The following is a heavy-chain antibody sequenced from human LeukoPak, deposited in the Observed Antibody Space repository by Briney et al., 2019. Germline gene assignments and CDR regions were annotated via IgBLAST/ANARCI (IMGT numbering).Heavy chain of an antibody. CDR1: GFTFSSYG. CDR3: ASSSAREYYMDV. J-gene: IGHJ6*03. V-gene: IGHV3-33*01. D-gene: IGHD6-6*01. Sequence: PGRSLRLSCVASGFTFSSYGMHWVRQAPGKGLEWVAVIWYDGSNKYYADSVKGRFTISRDNSKNTLYLQMNSLRAEDTAVYYCASSSAREYYMDVWGKGTTVTVSS. CDR2: IWYDGSNK.